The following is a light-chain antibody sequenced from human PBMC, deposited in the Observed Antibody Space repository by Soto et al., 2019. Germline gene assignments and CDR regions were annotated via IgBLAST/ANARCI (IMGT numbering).Light chain of an antibody. J-gene: IGKJ3*01. CDR3: RQTYSPLFT. CDR2: AAS. CDR1: QSISTY. Sequence: DIQMTQSPSSLSASVGDRVTITCRASQSISTYLNWYQQKPGKAPNLLIYAASSLQSGVPSRFSGSGSGTDFTLTISSLQPEDFATYYCRQTYSPLFTFGPGTKVDI. V-gene: IGKV1-39*01.